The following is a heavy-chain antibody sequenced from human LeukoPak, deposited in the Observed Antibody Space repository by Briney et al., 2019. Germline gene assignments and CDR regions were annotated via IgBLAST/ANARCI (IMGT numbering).Heavy chain of an antibody. J-gene: IGHJ6*02. D-gene: IGHD2-21*01. Sequence: GASVKVSCKASGGTFSSYAISWVRQAPGQGLEWMGGIIPIFGTANYAQKFQGGVTITADESTSTAYMELSSLRSEDTAVYYCASPNRLPSAVIEIGDYYGMDVWGQGTTVTVSS. CDR2: IIPIFGTA. CDR3: ASPNRLPSAVIEIGDYYGMDV. CDR1: GGTFSSYA. V-gene: IGHV1-69*13.